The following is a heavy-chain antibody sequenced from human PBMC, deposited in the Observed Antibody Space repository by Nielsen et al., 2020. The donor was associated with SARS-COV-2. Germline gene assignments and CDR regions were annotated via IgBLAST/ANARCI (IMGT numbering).Heavy chain of an antibody. J-gene: IGHJ3*01. V-gene: IGHV3-21*01. CDR2: INRGNYT. Sequence: ETLSLTCAVFGGSVNTHAWWSWVRQAPGKGLEWVSFINRGNYTFYADSVKGRFTISRDNTKNSLYLQMNSLRAEDTAVYYCARPKSPADEVDAFDLWGQGTMVTVSS. CDR1: GGSVNTHA. CDR3: ARPKSPADEVDAFDL.